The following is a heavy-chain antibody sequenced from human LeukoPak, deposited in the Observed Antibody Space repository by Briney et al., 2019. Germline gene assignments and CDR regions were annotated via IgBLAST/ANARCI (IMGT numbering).Heavy chain of an antibody. Sequence: PGGTLRLSCAASGFTFSSYWMHWVRQLPGKGVVWVSDINSDGSTTGYAESVKGRFTISRDNAKNTLYLQMNSLRAEDTAVYYCAALSGAFDIWGQGTMVTVSS. V-gene: IGHV3-74*01. J-gene: IGHJ3*02. CDR3: AALSGAFDI. D-gene: IGHD3-10*01. CDR1: GFTFSSYW. CDR2: INSDGSTT.